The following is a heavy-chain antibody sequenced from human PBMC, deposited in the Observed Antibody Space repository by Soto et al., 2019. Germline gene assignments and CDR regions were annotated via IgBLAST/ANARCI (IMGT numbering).Heavy chain of an antibody. CDR1: GFSLRTTGVG. Sequence: QITLKESGPPLVEPTQTLTLTCTYSGFSLRTTGVGVGWIRQPPGKALEWLGIIYWNDDKRYSPSLKNRFTVTSDISKSQVVLTMTNMDPVDTATYYCAHTWGLPFDYWGQGTLVIVSS. CDR3: AHTWGLPFDY. J-gene: IGHJ4*02. V-gene: IGHV2-5*01. CDR2: IYWNDDK. D-gene: IGHD3-16*01.